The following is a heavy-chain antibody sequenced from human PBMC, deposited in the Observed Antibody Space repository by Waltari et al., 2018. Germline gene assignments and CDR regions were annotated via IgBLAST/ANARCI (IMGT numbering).Heavy chain of an antibody. J-gene: IGHJ4*02. Sequence: QLQLQESGPGLVKPSETLSLTCTVSGGSISSSSYYWGWIRQPLGKGLEWIGSIYYSGSTYYNPSLKSRVTISVDTSKNQFSLKLSSVTAADTAVYYCARDSGYDGYFDYWGQGTLVTVSS. V-gene: IGHV4-39*07. CDR1: GGSISSSSYY. CDR2: IYYSGST. CDR3: ARDSGYDGYFDY. D-gene: IGHD5-12*01.